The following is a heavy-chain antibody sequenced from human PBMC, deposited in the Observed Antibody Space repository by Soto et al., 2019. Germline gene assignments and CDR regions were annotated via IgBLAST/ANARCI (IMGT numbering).Heavy chain of an antibody. D-gene: IGHD1-26*01. CDR3: AKDYLAVEEGAGSYYPRWFDP. Sequence: PGGSLRLSCAASGFTFSSYAMSWVRQAPGKGLEWVSAISGSGGSTYYADSVKGRFTTSRDNSKNTLYLQMNSLRAEDTAVYYCAKDYLAVEEGAGSYYPRWFDPWGQGTLVTVSS. CDR2: ISGSGGST. CDR1: GFTFSSYA. V-gene: IGHV3-23*01. J-gene: IGHJ5*02.